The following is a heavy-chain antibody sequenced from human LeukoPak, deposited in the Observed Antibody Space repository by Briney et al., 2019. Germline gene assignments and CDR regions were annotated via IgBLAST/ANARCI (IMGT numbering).Heavy chain of an antibody. CDR1: GFTFDDYA. Sequence: GGSLRLSCAASGFTFDDYAMHWVRRAPGKGVEGVSGSSWNSGSIGYAASVKGRFTISRDNAKNSLYLQMNSLRAEDTALYYCAKDMDYGGNSGAFDIWGQGTMVTVSS. CDR2: SSWNSGSI. J-gene: IGHJ3*02. CDR3: AKDMDYGGNSGAFDI. V-gene: IGHV3-9*01. D-gene: IGHD4-23*01.